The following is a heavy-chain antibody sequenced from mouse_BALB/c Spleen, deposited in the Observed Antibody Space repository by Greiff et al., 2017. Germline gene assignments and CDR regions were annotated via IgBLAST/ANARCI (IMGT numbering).Heavy chain of an antibody. CDR1: GYTFTSYW. V-gene: IGHV1S127*01. CDR3: TTYYCGSSPMAY. CDR2: IDPSDSYT. J-gene: IGHJ3*01. D-gene: IGHD1-1*01. Sequence: QVQLQQSGAELVKPGASVKMSCTASGYTFTSYWMHWVKQRPGQGLEWIGVIDPSDSYTSYNQKFKGKATLTVDTSSSTAYMQLSSLTSEDSAVYDSTTYYCGSSPMAYWGQGTLVTVSA.